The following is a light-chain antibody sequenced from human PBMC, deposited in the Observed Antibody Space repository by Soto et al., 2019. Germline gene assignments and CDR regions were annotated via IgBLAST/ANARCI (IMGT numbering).Light chain of an antibody. Sequence: EIVMTQSPAPLSLCPGERATLSCRASQGVSRHLAWYQQKPGQAPRLLIYAASTRAAGVPARFSGSGSGTEFTLTISSLQSEDFTVYYCQQYHQWPLTFGGGTKVEI. V-gene: IGKV3D-15*01. CDR3: QQYHQWPLT. J-gene: IGKJ4*01. CDR2: AAS. CDR1: QGVSRH.